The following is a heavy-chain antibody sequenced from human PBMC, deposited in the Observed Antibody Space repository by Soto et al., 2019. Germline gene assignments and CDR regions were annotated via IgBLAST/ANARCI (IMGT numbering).Heavy chain of an antibody. J-gene: IGHJ6*02. CDR3: ARDPVVTILGAQDSYGMDV. Sequence: ASVKVSCKASGYTFTGYYMHWVRQAPGQGLEWMGWINPNSGGTNYAQKFQGRVTMTRDTSISTAYMELSRLRSDDTAVYYCARDPVVTILGAQDSYGMDVWGQGTTVTVSS. V-gene: IGHV1-2*02. CDR2: INPNSGGT. D-gene: IGHD3-3*01. CDR1: GYTFTGYY.